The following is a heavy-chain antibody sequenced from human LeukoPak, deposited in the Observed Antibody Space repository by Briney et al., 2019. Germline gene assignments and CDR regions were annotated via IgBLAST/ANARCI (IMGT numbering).Heavy chain of an antibody. V-gene: IGHV2-70*04. CDR2: IDWDDDK. D-gene: IGHD4-17*01. J-gene: IGHJ5*02. CDR1: GFSLSTSGMR. Sequence: KESGPALVKPTQTLTLTCTFSGFSLSTSGMRVSWICQPPGKALEWLARIDWDDDKFYSTSLKTRLTISKDTSKNQVVLTMTNMDTVDTATYYCARTNYGDYRNWFDPWGQGTLVTVSS. CDR3: ARTNYGDYRNWFDP.